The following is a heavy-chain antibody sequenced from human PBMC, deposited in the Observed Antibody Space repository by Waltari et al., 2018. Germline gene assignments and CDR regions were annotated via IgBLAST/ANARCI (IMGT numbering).Heavy chain of an antibody. CDR3: VRDAFGNTIGGVFDY. V-gene: IGHV3-9*01. CDR1: GFMFEDSA. CDR2: ISWNINNI. D-gene: IGHD3-3*01. Sequence: EVQLVESGGGLVQPGKSLRLSCVASGFMFEDSAMHWVRQVPGKGLEWLLGISWNINNIVDADSVKGRFTSSRDNAENSLYLLMNNLRAEDTALYYCVRDAFGNTIGGVFDYWGQGTLLTVSS. J-gene: IGHJ4*02.